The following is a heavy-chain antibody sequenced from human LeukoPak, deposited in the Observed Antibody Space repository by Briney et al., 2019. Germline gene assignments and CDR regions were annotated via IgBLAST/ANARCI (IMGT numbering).Heavy chain of an antibody. CDR3: ARGNRDGYNYYYYYYMDV. CDR1: GGTFSSYA. V-gene: IGHV1-69*05. J-gene: IGHJ6*03. CDR2: VIPIFGTA. D-gene: IGHD5-24*01. Sequence: SVKVSCKASGGTFSSYAISWVRQAPGQGLEWMGRVIPIFGTANYAQKFQGRVTITTDESTSTAYMELNSLRSEDTAVYYCARGNRDGYNYYYYYYMDVWGKGTTVTVSS.